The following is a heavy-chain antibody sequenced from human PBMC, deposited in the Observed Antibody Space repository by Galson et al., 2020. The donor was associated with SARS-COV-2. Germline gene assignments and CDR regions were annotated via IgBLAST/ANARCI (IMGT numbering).Heavy chain of an antibody. Sequence: SQASETLSLTCAVYGGSFSGYYWSWIRQPPGKGLEWIGEINHSGSTNYNPSLKSRVTISVDTSKNQVSLKLSSVTAADAAVYYCASFVDADWGQGTPVTVSS. CDR3: ASFVDAD. D-gene: IGHD2-15*01. V-gene: IGHV4-34*01. J-gene: IGHJ4*02. CDR2: INHSGST. CDR1: GGSFSGYY.